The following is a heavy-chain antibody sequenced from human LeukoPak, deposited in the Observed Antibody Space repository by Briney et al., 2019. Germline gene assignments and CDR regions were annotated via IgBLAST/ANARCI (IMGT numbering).Heavy chain of an antibody. Sequence: ASVKVSCKASGYTFTSYDINRVRQATAQGLEWMGGMSPNSGYTDYAQKFQGRVTITRNTSISTAYMELSSLRSEDTAVYYCAREHSGSLGHWGQGTLVTVSS. CDR3: AREHSGSLGH. CDR1: GYTFTSYD. D-gene: IGHD1-26*01. V-gene: IGHV1-8*01. CDR2: MSPNSGYT. J-gene: IGHJ4*02.